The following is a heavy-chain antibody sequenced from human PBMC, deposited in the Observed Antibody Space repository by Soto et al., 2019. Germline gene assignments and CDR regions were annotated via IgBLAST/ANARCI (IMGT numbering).Heavy chain of an antibody. CDR1: GYTFTSYG. Sequence: VQLVQSGAEMKKPGASVKVSCKASGYTFTSYGISWVRQTPGQGLEWMGWISGYNGNTNYAQKLQGRVTMTTDTSTSTAYMELRSLRSDDTAVYYCARDTGSGSYYWGYYFDYWGQGTLVTVSS. J-gene: IGHJ4*02. CDR2: ISGYNGNT. CDR3: ARDTGSGSYYWGYYFDY. D-gene: IGHD1-26*01. V-gene: IGHV1-18*01.